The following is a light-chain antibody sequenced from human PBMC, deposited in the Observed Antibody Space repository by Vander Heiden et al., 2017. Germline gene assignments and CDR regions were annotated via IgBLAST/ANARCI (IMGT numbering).Light chain of an antibody. Sequence: QSVLTQPPSVSASPGQKVTISCSGSSSNMGNNYVSWYQQFPGTAPKVLIYDNNKRPSGIPDRFSGSKSGTSATLGITGLQTGDEADYFCGTWDSSLSAWVFGGGTKLTVL. CDR3: GTWDSSLSAWV. CDR2: DNN. J-gene: IGLJ3*02. CDR1: SSNMGNNY. V-gene: IGLV1-51*01.